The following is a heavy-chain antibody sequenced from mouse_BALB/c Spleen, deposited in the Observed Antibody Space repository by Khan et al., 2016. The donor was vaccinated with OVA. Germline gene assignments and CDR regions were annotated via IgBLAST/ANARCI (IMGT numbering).Heavy chain of an antibody. V-gene: IGHV1S81*02. J-gene: IGHJ3*01. Sequence: QVQLQQPGAELVKPGASVQLSCWASGYTFASYWMLWVTQMPGQGLQWIGEINPSTGRTNYNEKIKNKSTLAVETSSSTAYMQLRSLTSEDSAVYYLGRASMLTTEFIYGGQGTLVTVSA. CDR2: INPSTGRT. D-gene: IGHD2-2*01. CDR1: GYTFASYW. CDR3: GRASMLTTEFIY.